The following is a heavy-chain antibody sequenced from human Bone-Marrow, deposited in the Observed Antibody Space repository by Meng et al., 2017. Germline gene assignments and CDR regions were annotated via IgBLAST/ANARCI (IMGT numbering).Heavy chain of an antibody. Sequence: GESLKISCAASGFTFSSYWMSWVRQAPGKGLEWVANIKQDGSEKYYVDSVKGRFTISRDNAKNSLYLQMNSLRAEDTAVYYCARDYPPIVVVVAATITRYNWFDPWGQGTLVTVYS. V-gene: IGHV3-7*01. CDR1: GFTFSSYW. CDR3: ARDYPPIVVVVAATITRYNWFDP. J-gene: IGHJ5*02. D-gene: IGHD2-15*01. CDR2: IKQDGSEK.